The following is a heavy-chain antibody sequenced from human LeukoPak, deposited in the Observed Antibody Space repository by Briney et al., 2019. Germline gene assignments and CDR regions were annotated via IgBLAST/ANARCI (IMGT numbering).Heavy chain of an antibody. V-gene: IGHV1-18*01. Sequence: ASVKVYCKASGYTFTSYGISWVRQAPGQGLEWMGWISAYNGNTNFAQKLQGRVTMTTDTSTSTAYMELRSLRSDDTAVYYCAGVGHDYVFDYWGQGTLVTVSS. D-gene: IGHD4-17*01. CDR1: GYTFTSYG. CDR2: ISAYNGNT. J-gene: IGHJ4*02. CDR3: AGVGHDYVFDY.